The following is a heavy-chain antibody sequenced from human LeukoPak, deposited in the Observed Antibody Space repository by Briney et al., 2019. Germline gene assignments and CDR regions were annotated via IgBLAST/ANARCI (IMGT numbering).Heavy chain of an antibody. CDR1: GLTFSNSA. CDR2: VGGSGDHI. J-gene: IGHJ4*02. D-gene: IGHD3-22*01. Sequence: GGSLRLSCAASGLTFSNSAMSWVRQAPGKGLEWVSVVGGSGDHIYYADSVKGRFTISRDNSRDTLYLQMNTLRAEDTAIYYCARMLVGYFYDNSGYTKYFDYWGQGTLVTVSS. V-gene: IGHV3-23*01. CDR3: ARMLVGYFYDNSGYTKYFDY.